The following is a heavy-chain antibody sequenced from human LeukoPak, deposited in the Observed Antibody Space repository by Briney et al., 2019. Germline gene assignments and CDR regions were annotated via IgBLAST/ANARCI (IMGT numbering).Heavy chain of an antibody. CDR2: IIPILGIA. Sequence: SVKVSCKASGGTFSSYTISWVRQAPGQGLEWMGRIIPILGIANYAQKFPGRVTITADKSTSTAYMELSSLRSEDAAVYYCARGLVVTSAFDYWCQGTLVTVSS. D-gene: IGHD4-23*01. V-gene: IGHV1-69*02. J-gene: IGHJ4*02. CDR3: ARGLVVTSAFDY. CDR1: GGTFSSYT.